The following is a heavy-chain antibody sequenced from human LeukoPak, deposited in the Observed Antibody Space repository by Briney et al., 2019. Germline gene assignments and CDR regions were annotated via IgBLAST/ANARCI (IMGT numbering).Heavy chain of an antibody. V-gene: IGHV3-74*01. CDR2: INRDGSST. Sequence: GGSLRLSCAASGFTFSSYWMHCVRQAPGKGLVCVSRINRDGSSTSYADSVKGRFTIYRDNAKNTLYLQMKSLRAEDTAVYYCARGLAYCGGDCYYYFDYWGQGTLVTVSS. CDR3: ARGLAYCGGDCYYYFDY. J-gene: IGHJ4*02. D-gene: IGHD2-21*02. CDR1: GFTFSSYW.